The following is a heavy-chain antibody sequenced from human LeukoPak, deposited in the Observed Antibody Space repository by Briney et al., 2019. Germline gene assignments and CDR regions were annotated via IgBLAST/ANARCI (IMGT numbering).Heavy chain of an antibody. Sequence: ASVKVSCKASGGTFSSYAISWVRQAPGQGLEWMGRIIPIFGTANYAQKFQGRVTITTDESTSTAYMELSRLRSDDTAVYYCARTYYYDSSGYPPFDYWGQGTLVTVSS. J-gene: IGHJ4*02. CDR1: GGTFSSYA. CDR2: IIPIFGTA. CDR3: ARTYYYDSSGYPPFDY. D-gene: IGHD3-22*01. V-gene: IGHV1-69*05.